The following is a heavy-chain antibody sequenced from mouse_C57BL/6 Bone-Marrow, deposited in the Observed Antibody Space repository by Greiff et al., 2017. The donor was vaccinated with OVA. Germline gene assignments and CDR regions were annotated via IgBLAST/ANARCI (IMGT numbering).Heavy chain of an antibody. CDR3: ARMGYYGSAAY. J-gene: IGHJ2*01. D-gene: IGHD1-1*01. CDR1: GFSLSTFGMG. V-gene: IGHV8-8*01. CDR2: IWWDDDK. Sequence: QVQLKESGPGILQPSQSLSLSCSFSGFSLSTFGMGVGWIRQPSGKGLEWLAHIWWDDDKYYNPALKSRLTISKDTSKNQVFLKIANVDTADTATYYCARMGYYGSAAYWGQGTTLTVSS.